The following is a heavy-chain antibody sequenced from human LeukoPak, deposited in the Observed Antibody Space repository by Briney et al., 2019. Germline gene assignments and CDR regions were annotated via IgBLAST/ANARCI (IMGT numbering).Heavy chain of an antibody. CDR1: GGSIISGGYY. V-gene: IGHV4-31*03. CDR2: IYYSGST. D-gene: IGHD6-6*01. J-gene: IGHJ4*02. Sequence: SQTLSLTCTVSGGSIISGGYYSSWIRQHPGKGLEWIGYIYYSGSTYYNPSLKSRVTISVDTSKNQFSLKLSSVTAADTAVYYCPRGLADAELVFGYWGQGTLVTVSS. CDR3: PRGLADAELVFGY.